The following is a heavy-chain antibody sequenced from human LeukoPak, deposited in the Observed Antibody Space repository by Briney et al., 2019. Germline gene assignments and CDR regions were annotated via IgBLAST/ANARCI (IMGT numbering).Heavy chain of an antibody. CDR3: ARVGNRDGYSFDY. D-gene: IGHD5-24*01. CDR1: GGTFSSYA. V-gene: IGHV1-69*13. Sequence: SVKVSCKASGGTFSSYAISWVRQAPGQGLEWMGGIIPIFGTANYAQKFQGRVTITADESTSTAYMELSSLRSEDTAVCYCARVGNRDGYSFDYWGQGTLVTVSS. J-gene: IGHJ4*02. CDR2: IIPIFGTA.